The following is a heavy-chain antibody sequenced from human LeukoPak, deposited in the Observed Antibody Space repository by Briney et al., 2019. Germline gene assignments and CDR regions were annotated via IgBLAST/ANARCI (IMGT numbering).Heavy chain of an antibody. CDR1: GYTFPSYF. V-gene: IGHV1-46*01. J-gene: IGHJ6*02. CDR2: INPTGGST. CDR3: ARVYYYGMDA. Sequence: ASVKVSCKASGYTFPSYFMHWVRQAPGQGLEWMGIINPTGGSTTYAQKFQGRVTMTTDTSTSTAYMELRSLRSDDTAVYYCARVYYYGMDAWGQGTTVTVSS.